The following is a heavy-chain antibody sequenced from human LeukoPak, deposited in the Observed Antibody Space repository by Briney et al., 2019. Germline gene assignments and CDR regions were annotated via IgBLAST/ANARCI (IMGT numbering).Heavy chain of an antibody. CDR3: ARERIAAAGTLIWFDP. CDR2: IYTSGST. D-gene: IGHD6-13*01. Sequence: SETLSLTCTVSGGSISSYYWSWIRQPAGRGLEWIGRIYTSGSTNYNPSLKSRVTMSVDTSKNQLSLKLSSVTAADTAVYYCARERIAAAGTLIWFDPWGQGTLVTVSS. V-gene: IGHV4-4*07. CDR1: GGSISSYY. J-gene: IGHJ5*02.